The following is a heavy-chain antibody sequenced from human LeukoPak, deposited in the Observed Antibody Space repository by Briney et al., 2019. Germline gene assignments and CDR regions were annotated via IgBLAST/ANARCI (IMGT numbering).Heavy chain of an antibody. CDR1: GYSFTSYW. V-gene: IGHV5-10-1*01. D-gene: IGHD3-10*01. CDR3: ARGDYGSEYYFDY. CDR2: IDPSDSYT. Sequence: GVSLKISCKGSGYSFTSYWISWVRQMPGKGLEWMGRIDPSDSYTNYSPSFQGHVTISADKSISTAYLQWSSLKASDTAMYYCARGDYGSEYYFDYWGQGTLVTVSS. J-gene: IGHJ4*02.